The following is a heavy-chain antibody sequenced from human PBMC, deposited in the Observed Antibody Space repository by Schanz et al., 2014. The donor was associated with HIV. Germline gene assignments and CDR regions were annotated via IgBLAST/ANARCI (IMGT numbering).Heavy chain of an antibody. CDR3: AKPEYDSRGSSQSHFDY. V-gene: IGHV3-23*01. J-gene: IGHJ4*02. D-gene: IGHD3-22*01. CDR1: GFNFNNYA. Sequence: EVQLLESGGGLVQPGGLLRLSCAASGFNFNNYAMTWVRQAPGKGLEWVSSISESGGRTYYADSVNGRFTISRDNSKNTLYLQMTTLRIDDTAVYYCAKPEYDSRGSSQSHFDYWGQGTLVTVSS. CDR2: ISESGGRT.